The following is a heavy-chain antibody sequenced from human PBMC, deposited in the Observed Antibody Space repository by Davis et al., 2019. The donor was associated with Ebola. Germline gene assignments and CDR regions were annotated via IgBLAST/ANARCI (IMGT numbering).Heavy chain of an antibody. V-gene: IGHV3-15*01. Sequence: GESLKISCAASEFTFTTAWMSWVRQAPGKGLEWVGRIKSKTDGGTTDYAAPVKGRFTISRDDSKNTLYLQMNSLKTEDTAVYYCTTGAYYYDSSGYYYFDYWGQGTLVTVSS. D-gene: IGHD3-22*01. J-gene: IGHJ4*02. CDR3: TTGAYYYDSSGYYYFDY. CDR1: EFTFTTAW. CDR2: IKSKTDGGTT.